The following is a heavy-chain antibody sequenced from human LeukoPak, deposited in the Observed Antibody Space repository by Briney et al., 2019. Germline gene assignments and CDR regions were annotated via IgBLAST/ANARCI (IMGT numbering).Heavy chain of an antibody. D-gene: IGHD5-18*01. CDR1: GYSFTSYW. V-gene: IGHV5-51*01. CDR3: ARPGRGYSYGFDAFDI. CDR2: IYPGDSDT. J-gene: IGHJ3*02. Sequence: GESLKISCKGSGYSFTSYWIGWVRQMPGKGLEWMGIIYPGDSDTRYSPPFQGQVTISADKSISTAYLQWSSLKASDTAMYYCARPGRGYSYGFDAFDIWGQGTMVTVSS.